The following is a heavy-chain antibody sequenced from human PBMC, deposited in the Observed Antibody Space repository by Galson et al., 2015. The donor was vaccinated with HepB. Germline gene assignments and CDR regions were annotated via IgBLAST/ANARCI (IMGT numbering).Heavy chain of an antibody. Sequence: SVKVSCKASGGTFSSYAISWVRQAPGQGLEWMGGIIPIFGTANYAQKFQGRVTITADESTSTAYMELSSQRSEDTAVYYCARGTEATIWTYYYYGMDVWGQGTTVTVSS. CDR1: GGTFSSYA. V-gene: IGHV1-69*13. CDR2: IIPIFGTA. CDR3: ARGTEATIWTYYYYGMDV. D-gene: IGHD5-12*01. J-gene: IGHJ6*02.